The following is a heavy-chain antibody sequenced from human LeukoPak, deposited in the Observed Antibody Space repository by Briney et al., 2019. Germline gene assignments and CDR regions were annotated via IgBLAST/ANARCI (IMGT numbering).Heavy chain of an antibody. CDR1: GLTFSSSA. Sequence: PGGSLRLSFAAYGLTFSSSAMTSVRQAPRKGLQWVSDISGNGYSTYYADSLKGRFSISKDNSKNTLYLEMNSLRAEDTAVYYCATNSSSWYIDQWGQGTLVTVSS. CDR2: ISGNGYST. V-gene: IGHV3-23*01. D-gene: IGHD6-13*01. CDR3: ATNSSSWYIDQ. J-gene: IGHJ4*02.